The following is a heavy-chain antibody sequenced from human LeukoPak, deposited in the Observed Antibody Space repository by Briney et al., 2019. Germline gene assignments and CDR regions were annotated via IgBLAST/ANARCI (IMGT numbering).Heavy chain of an antibody. CDR2: ISWNSGSI. Sequence: GRSLRLSCAASGFTFDDYAMHWVRQAPGKGLEWVSGISWNSGSIGYADSVKGRFTISRDNAKNSLYLQMNSLRAEDTAVYYCARAGAGSYYFDYWGQGTLVTVSS. J-gene: IGHJ4*02. CDR1: GFTFDDYA. D-gene: IGHD1-26*01. CDR3: ARAGAGSYYFDY. V-gene: IGHV3-9*01.